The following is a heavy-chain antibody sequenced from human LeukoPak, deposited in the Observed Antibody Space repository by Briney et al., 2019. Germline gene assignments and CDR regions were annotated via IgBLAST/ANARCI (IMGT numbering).Heavy chain of an antibody. D-gene: IGHD5-18*01. CDR1: GSTFSSYA. Sequence: PGRSLRLSCAASGSTFSSYAMHWVRQAPGKGLEWVAVISYDGSNKYYADSVKGRFTISRDNSKNTLYLQMNSLRAEDTAVYYCARDPGGYSYGYFDYWGQGTLVTVSS. V-gene: IGHV3-30*04. J-gene: IGHJ4*02. CDR2: ISYDGSNK. CDR3: ARDPGGYSYGYFDY.